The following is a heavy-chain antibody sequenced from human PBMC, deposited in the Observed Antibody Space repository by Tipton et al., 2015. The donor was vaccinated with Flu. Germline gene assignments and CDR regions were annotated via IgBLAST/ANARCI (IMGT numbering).Heavy chain of an antibody. J-gene: IGHJ3*01. Sequence: QVQLVQSGGGVVQPGRSLRLSCEASGFSFSSYGMHWVRQAPGKGLEWVAVIWFDGSKKYYADSVKGRFTISRDDSKSTVYLEMNSLRVEDTAVYYCAKDILRWAFDFWGQGTMVTVSS. V-gene: IGHV3-33*06. D-gene: IGHD3-3*01. CDR3: AKDILRWAFDF. CDR1: GFSFSSYG. CDR2: IWFDGSKK.